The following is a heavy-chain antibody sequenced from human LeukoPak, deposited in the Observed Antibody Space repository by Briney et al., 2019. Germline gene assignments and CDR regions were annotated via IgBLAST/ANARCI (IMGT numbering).Heavy chain of an antibody. CDR2: MYFNSGAT. J-gene: IGHJ3*01. CDR3: AREGSSGQDWYAFDV. V-gene: IGHV1-2*02. D-gene: IGHD5-12*01. Sequence: ASVTVSCKASGFTFTGYYVQWLRQAPGQGLEWVGWMYFNSGATRYAPKFQGRVTMTRDTSINTAYMELSSLRADDTAMYYCAREGSSGQDWYAFDVWGQETMVTVSS. CDR1: GFTFTGYY.